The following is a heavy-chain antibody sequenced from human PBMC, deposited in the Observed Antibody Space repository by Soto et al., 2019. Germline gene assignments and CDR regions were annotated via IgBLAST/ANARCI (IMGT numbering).Heavy chain of an antibody. J-gene: IGHJ4*02. V-gene: IGHV4-30-4*01. CDR3: ARGDDSSGYYFDY. CDR2: IYYSGST. CDR1: GGSISSGDYY. D-gene: IGHD3-22*01. Sequence: QVQLQESGPGLVKPSQTLSLTCTVSGGSISSGDYYWSWIRQPPGKGLEWIGYIYYSGSTYYNPSLKRRVTISVDTSKNQFALKLSSVTAADTAVYYCARGDDSSGYYFDYWGQGTLVTVSS.